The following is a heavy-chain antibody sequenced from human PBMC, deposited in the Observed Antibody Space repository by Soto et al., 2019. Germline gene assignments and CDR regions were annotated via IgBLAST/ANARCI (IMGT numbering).Heavy chain of an antibody. CDR3: ASMLTRWFDP. Sequence: QVQLQESGPGLVKPSQTLSLTCTVSGGSISSGDYYWSWIRQPPGKGLEWIGYIYHSGSTYYNPSLKSRVSISVATPKNQFSLKLSSVTAADTAMYYCASMLTRWFDPWGQGTLVTVSS. CDR1: GGSISSGDYY. CDR2: IYHSGST. V-gene: IGHV4-30-4*01. J-gene: IGHJ5*02. D-gene: IGHD2-2*01.